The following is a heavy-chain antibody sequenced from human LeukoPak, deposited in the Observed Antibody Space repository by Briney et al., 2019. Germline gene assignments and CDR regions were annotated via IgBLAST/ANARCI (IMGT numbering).Heavy chain of an antibody. CDR1: GFTFSSYA. CDR2: ISGSGGST. V-gene: IGHV3-23*01. CDR3: AKAPIGGLRNRYYYYYYGMDV. Sequence: GGSLRLSCAASGFTFSSYAMSWVRQAPGKGLEWVSAISGSGGSTYYADSVKGRFTISRDNSKNTLYLQMNSLRAEDTAVYYCAKAPIGGLRNRYYYYYYGMDVWGQGTTVTVSS. J-gene: IGHJ6*02. D-gene: IGHD5-12*01.